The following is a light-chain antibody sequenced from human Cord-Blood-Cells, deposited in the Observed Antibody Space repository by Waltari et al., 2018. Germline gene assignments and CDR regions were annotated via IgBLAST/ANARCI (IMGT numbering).Light chain of an antibody. Sequence: EIQMTQSPSTLSPSAGYRVTITRRASQSISSWLAWYQQQPGKAPKLLMYKASSLESGVPSRFSGSGWGTEFTLTICSLQPDDCATYYCQQYKSYSRTFGQGTKVEIK. J-gene: IGKJ1*01. CDR1: QSISSW. V-gene: IGKV1-5*03. CDR2: KAS. CDR3: QQYKSYSRT.